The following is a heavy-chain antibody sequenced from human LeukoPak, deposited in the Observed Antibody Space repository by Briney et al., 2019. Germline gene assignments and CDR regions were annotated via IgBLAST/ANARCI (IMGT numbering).Heavy chain of an antibody. V-gene: IGHV3-23*01. CDR2: ISGSGGST. Sequence: GGSLRLSCAASGFTVSSYGMTWVRQAPGKGLEWVSAISGSGGSTYYADSVKGRFTISRDNSKNTLYLQMNSLRAEDTAVYYCAKDDLVRGVPSSLSDYWGQGTLVTVSS. D-gene: IGHD3-10*01. CDR3: AKDDLVRGVPSSLSDY. J-gene: IGHJ4*02. CDR1: GFTVSSYG.